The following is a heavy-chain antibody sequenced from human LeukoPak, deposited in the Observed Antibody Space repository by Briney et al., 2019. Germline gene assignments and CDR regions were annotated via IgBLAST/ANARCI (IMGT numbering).Heavy chain of an antibody. CDR2: ISYDGSNK. V-gene: IGHV3-30*03. CDR1: GFTFGKYW. D-gene: IGHD3-22*01. Sequence: PGGSLRLSCVASGFTFGKYWMSWVRQAPGKGLEWVAVISYDGSNKYYADSVKGRFTISRDNSKNTLYLQMNSLRAEDTAVYYCARDRYDSSGKALYYFDYWGQGTLVTVSS. CDR3: ARDRYDSSGKALYYFDY. J-gene: IGHJ4*02.